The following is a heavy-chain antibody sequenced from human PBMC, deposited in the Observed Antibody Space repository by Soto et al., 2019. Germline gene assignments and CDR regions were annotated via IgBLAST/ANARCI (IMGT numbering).Heavy chain of an antibody. D-gene: IGHD1-26*01. CDR3: ARKVGATPDNYFDS. CDR2: IYHSGIT. V-gene: IGHV4-30-2*01. J-gene: IGHJ4*02. CDR1: GGSISSDVYS. Sequence: SETLSLTCAVSGGSISSDVYSWTWIRQPPGKGLEWIGYIYHSGITYYNPSLKSRVTISVDRSKNQFSLKLRSVTAAGTAVYYCARKVGATPDNYFDSWGQGTLVTVS.